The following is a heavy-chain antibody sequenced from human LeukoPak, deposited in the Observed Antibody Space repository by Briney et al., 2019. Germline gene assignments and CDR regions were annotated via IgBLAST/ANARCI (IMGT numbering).Heavy chain of an antibody. CDR2: IYTSGIT. V-gene: IGHV4-4*07. CDR1: GGSISIYY. CDR3: ARVRYRLAETYIDY. D-gene: IGHD3-16*01. Sequence: TSETLSLTCTVSGGSISIYYWSWIRQPAGKGLEWIGRIYTSGITNYNPSLKSRVTMSVATSKNQFSLRLRSVTAADTAVYYCARVRYRLAETYIDYWGQGTLVTVSS. J-gene: IGHJ4*02.